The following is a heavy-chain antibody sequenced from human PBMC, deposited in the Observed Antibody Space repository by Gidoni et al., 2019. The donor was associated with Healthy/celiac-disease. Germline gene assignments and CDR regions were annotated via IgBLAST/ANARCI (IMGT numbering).Heavy chain of an antibody. V-gene: IGHV3-30-3*01. CDR3: ARDGYNLLYAFDI. CDR1: GCTCISYA. CDR2: ISYDGSNK. D-gene: IGHD5-12*01. J-gene: IGHJ3*02. Sequence: QVQLVESGGGVVQPGRSLRLCGAAAGCTCISYAMHWVRQAPGKGLEWVAVISYDGSNKYYADSVKGRFTISRDNSKNTLYLQMNSLRAEDTAVYYCARDGYNLLYAFDIWGQVTMVTVSS.